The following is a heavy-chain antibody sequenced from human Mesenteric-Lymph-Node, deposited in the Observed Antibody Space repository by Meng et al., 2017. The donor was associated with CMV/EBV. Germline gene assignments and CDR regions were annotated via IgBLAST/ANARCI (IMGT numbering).Heavy chain of an antibody. CDR1: GFTFSDFI. Sequence: GESLKISCAASGFTFSDFIMAWVRQAPGKGLEWVSSLRGSDGSTYHADSVKGRFTISRDNSKNTLYLQMNSLRAEDTAVYYCARDLGYGDSYYYGMDVWGQGTTVTVSS. V-gene: IGHV3-23*01. D-gene: IGHD4-17*01. CDR3: ARDLGYGDSYYYGMDV. CDR2: LRGSDGST. J-gene: IGHJ6*02.